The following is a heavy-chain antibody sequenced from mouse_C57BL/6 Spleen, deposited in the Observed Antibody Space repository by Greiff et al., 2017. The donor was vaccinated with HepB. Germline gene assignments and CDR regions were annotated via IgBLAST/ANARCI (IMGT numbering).Heavy chain of an antibody. CDR2: IDPSDSYT. CDR3: ARTTVVIDY. CDR1: GYTFTSYW. D-gene: IGHD1-1*01. J-gene: IGHJ2*01. Sequence: QVQLQQPGAELVRPGTSVKLSCKASGYTFTSYWMHWVKQRPGQGLEWIGVIDPSDSYTNYNQKFKGKATLTVDTSSSTAYMQLSSLTSEDSAVYDCARTTVVIDYWGQGTTLTVSS. V-gene: IGHV1-59*01.